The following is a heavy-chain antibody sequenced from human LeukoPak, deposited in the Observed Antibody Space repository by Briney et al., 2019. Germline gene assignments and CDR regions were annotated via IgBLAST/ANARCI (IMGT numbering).Heavy chain of an antibody. CDR2: IYYSGST. Sequence: PSETLSLTCTVSGGSISSYYWSWIRQPPGKGLEWIGYIYYSGSTNYNPSLKSRVTISVDTSKNQFSLKLSSVTAADTAVYYCARALGALGAFDIWGQGTMVTVSS. D-gene: IGHD1-26*01. J-gene: IGHJ3*02. CDR3: ARALGALGAFDI. V-gene: IGHV4-59*01. CDR1: GGSISSYY.